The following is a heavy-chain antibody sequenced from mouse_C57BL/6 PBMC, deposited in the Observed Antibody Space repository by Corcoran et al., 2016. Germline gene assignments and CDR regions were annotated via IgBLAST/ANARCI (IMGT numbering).Heavy chain of an antibody. CDR3: ARNGWPSWFAY. J-gene: IGHJ3*01. CDR1: GYTFTDYY. CDR2: IYPGSGNT. D-gene: IGHD2-2*01. V-gene: IGHV1-76*01. Sequence: QVQLKQSGAELVRPGASVTLSCKASGYTFTDYYMNWVKQRPGQGLEWIGRIYPGSGNTYYNEKIKGKATLTAEKSSSTAYMQLSSLSSEDSAVYFSARNGWPSWFAYWGQGTLVTVSA.